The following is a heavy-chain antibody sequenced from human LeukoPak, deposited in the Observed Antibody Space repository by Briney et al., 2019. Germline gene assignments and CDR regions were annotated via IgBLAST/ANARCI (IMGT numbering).Heavy chain of an antibody. CDR1: GFTVSSNY. V-gene: IGHV3-53*05. Sequence: GGSLRLSFAASGFTVSSNYMSWVRQAPGKGLEWVSVIYSGGSTYYADSVKGRFTISRDNSKNTLYLQMNSLRAEDTAVYYCARGPYGSGSYYNVPFDYWGQGTLVTVSS. D-gene: IGHD3-10*01. J-gene: IGHJ4*02. CDR3: ARGPYGSGSYYNVPFDY. CDR2: IYSGGST.